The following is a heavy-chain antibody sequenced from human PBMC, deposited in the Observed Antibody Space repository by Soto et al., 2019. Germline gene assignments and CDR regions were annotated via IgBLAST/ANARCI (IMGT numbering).Heavy chain of an antibody. D-gene: IGHD3-22*01. CDR1: GFTVSSNY. J-gene: IGHJ4*02. CDR2: IYSGGST. CDR3: ARAVIEGYYDSSPYYFDY. Sequence: GGSLRLSCAASGFTVSSNYMSWVRQAPGKGLAWVSVIYSGGSTYYADSVKGRFTISRDNSKNTLYLQMNSLRAEDTAVYYCARAVIEGYYDSSPYYFDYWGQGTRVTVSS. V-gene: IGHV3-53*01.